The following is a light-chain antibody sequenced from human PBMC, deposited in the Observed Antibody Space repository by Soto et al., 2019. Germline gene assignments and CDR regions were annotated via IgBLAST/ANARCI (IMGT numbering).Light chain of an antibody. CDR3: QQYNNCPWT. Sequence: EIVMTQSPATLSVSPGGRATLSCRASQSISDTLAWYQQKPGQAPRLLIHGASTRATGFPARFSGSGSGTDFTLTISSLQSEDFAVYYCQQYNNCPWTFGQGTKVDI. CDR1: QSISDT. CDR2: GAS. V-gene: IGKV3-15*01. J-gene: IGKJ1*01.